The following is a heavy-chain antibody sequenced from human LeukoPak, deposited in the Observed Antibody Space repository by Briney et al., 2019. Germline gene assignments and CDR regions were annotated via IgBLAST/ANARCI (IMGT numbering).Heavy chain of an antibody. V-gene: IGHV3-30*18. Sequence: GRSLRLSCAASGFTFSSYGMHWVRQAPGKGLEWVAVISYDGSNKYYADSVKGRFTISRDNSKNTLYLQMNSLRAEDTAVYYCAKGAPEQFLVLNYWGQGTLVTVSS. J-gene: IGHJ4*02. CDR3: AKGAPEQFLVLNY. D-gene: IGHD6-13*01. CDR1: GFTFSSYG. CDR2: ISYDGSNK.